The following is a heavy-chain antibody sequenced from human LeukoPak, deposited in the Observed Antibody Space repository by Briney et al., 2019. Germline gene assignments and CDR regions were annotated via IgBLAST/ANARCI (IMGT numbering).Heavy chain of an antibody. J-gene: IGHJ5*02. CDR2: ICSSGST. D-gene: IGHD3-10*01. V-gene: IGHV4-4*07. Sequence: SETLSLTCTVSGVSVSNYCWTWIRQPAGKGLEWTGRICSSGSTIYNPSLKSRVAMSLDMSNNQFSLKLTSVTAADTAIYYCARDRGSDGSDQLDPWGQGILVTVSP. CDR1: GVSVSNYC. CDR3: ARDRGSDGSDQLDP.